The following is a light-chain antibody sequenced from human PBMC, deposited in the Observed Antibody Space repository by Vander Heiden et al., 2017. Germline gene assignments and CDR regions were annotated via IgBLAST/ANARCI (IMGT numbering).Light chain of an antibody. CDR3: QQSNSYPPIT. CDR1: QGISSA. Sequence: AIQLTQSPSSLSASVGDRVTITCRARQGISSALAWYQQKPGKAPKLLIYDASSWESGVPSRCSGSGDVTDVTLTISSRQPEDGATYYCQQSNSYPPITFGQGTLLEIK. V-gene: IGKV1-13*02. J-gene: IGKJ5*01. CDR2: DAS.